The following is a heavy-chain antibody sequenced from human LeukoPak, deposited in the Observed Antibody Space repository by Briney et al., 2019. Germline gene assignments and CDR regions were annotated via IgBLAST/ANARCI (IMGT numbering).Heavy chain of an antibody. D-gene: IGHD6-6*01. CDR3: AKDLSHGSSSFSAYYYYGMDV. J-gene: IGHJ6*02. CDR1: GFTFSSYW. CDR2: IKQDGSEK. V-gene: IGHV3-7*03. Sequence: PGGSLRLSCAASGFTFSSYWMSWVRQAPGKGLEWVANIKQDGSEKYYVDSVKGRFTISRDNAKNSLYLQMNSLRAEDTALYYCAKDLSHGSSSFSAYYYYGMDVWGQGTTVTVSS.